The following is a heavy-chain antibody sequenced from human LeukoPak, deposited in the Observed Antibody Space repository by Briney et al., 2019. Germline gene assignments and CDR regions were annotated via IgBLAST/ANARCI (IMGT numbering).Heavy chain of an antibody. J-gene: IGHJ4*02. CDR1: GFTFSSYS. CDR2: ISSSSSYI. D-gene: IGHD5-12*01. CDR3: ARATRGYSGYGPSGYYFDY. Sequence: PGGSLGLSCAASGFTFSSYSMNWVRQAPGKGLEWVSSISSSSSYIYYADSVKGRFTISRDNAKNSLYLQMNSLRAEDTAVYYCARATRGYSGYGPSGYYFDYWGQGTLVTVSS. V-gene: IGHV3-21*01.